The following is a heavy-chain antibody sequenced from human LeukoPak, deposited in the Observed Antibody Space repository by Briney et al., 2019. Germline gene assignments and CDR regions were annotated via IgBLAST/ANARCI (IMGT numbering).Heavy chain of an antibody. J-gene: IGHJ4*02. Sequence: ASVKLFCKASGYTFTSYYMHWVRQAPGQGLEWMVIINPSGGSTSYAQKFQGRVTMTRDTSTSTVYMELSSLRSEDTAVYYCARENHESQLVHHYFDYWGQGTLVTVSS. CDR3: ARENHESQLVHHYFDY. CDR2: INPSGGST. CDR1: GYTFTSYY. V-gene: IGHV1-46*01. D-gene: IGHD6-6*01.